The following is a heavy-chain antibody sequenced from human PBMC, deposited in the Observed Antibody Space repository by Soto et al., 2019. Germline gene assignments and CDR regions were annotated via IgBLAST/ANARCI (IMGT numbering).Heavy chain of an antibody. V-gene: IGHV3-53*01. D-gene: IGHD6-6*01. CDR3: ARGIAARSWFEY. J-gene: IGHJ4*01. CDR1: GFTVSSNY. Sequence: EVQLVESGGGLIQPGGSLRLSCAASGFTVSSNYMSWVRQAPGKVLEWVSVIYSGGSTYYADSVNGRFTISRANSKNTLYLQMTSLRADDTAVYYCARGIAARSWFEYSGHATLVTVST. CDR2: IYSGGST.